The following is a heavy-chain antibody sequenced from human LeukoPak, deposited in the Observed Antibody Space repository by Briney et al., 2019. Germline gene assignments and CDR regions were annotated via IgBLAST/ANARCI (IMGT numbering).Heavy chain of an antibody. CDR3: AKDKEPTTVTTPFFDS. D-gene: IGHD4-11*01. CDR2: IKSDGKT. Sequence: GGSLGLSCAASGFTFNTYAMSWVRQAPGMGLEWVSAIKSDGKTHYADSVKGRFTISRDNSKNTLSLQMNSLRAEDTALYYCAKDKEPTTVTTPFFDSWGQGTLVTVSS. CDR1: GFTFNTYA. J-gene: IGHJ4*02. V-gene: IGHV3-23*01.